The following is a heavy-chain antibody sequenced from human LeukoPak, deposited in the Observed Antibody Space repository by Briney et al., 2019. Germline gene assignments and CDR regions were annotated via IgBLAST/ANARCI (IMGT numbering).Heavy chain of an antibody. CDR3: ARAQWLGLHDY. CDR2: INPNSGGT. D-gene: IGHD6-19*01. J-gene: IGHJ4*02. V-gene: IGHV1-2*02. CDR1: GYTFTSCD. Sequence: ASVKVSCKASGYTFTSCDINWVRQAPGQGLEWMGWINPNSGGTNYAQKFQGRVTMTRDTSISTAYMELSRLRSDDTAVYYCARAQWLGLHDYWGQGTLVTVSS.